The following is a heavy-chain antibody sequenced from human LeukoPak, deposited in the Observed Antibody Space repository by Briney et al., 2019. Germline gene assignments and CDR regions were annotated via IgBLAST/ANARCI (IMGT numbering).Heavy chain of an antibody. V-gene: IGHV3-73*01. Sequence: GGSLRLSCAASGFTFSGSAIHWVRQASGKGLEWVGRIRSRANTYATAYAASVKGRFTISRDDSRNTAYLQMNSLKTEDTALYYCTRPDDYGDYWGQGTLVTVSS. CDR1: GFTFSGSA. CDR2: IRSRANTYAT. J-gene: IGHJ4*02. CDR3: TRPDDYGDY.